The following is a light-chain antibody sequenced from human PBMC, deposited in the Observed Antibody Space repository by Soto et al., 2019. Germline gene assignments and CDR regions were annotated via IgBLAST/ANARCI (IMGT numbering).Light chain of an antibody. V-gene: IGLV2-14*01. CDR2: GVS. Sequence: QSALTQPATVSGSPGQSITVSCTGTSSDVGGYNYVSWYQQHPGKAPKVIIYGVSNRPSGVSNRFSGSKSANTASLTISGLQAEDEADYCCSSYTSSSTLYVFGTGTKVTVL. CDR3: SSYTSSSTLYV. CDR1: SSDVGGYNY. J-gene: IGLJ1*01.